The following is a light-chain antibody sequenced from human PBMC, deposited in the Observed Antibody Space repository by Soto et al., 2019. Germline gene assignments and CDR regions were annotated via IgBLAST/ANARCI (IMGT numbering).Light chain of an antibody. CDR1: QSVSSSY. CDR2: GAS. J-gene: IGKJ4*01. CDR3: QQYDSSPLT. V-gene: IGKV3-20*01. Sequence: EIVLTQSPGTLSLSPGERATLSCRASQSVSSSYLFWYQQKPGQAPRLLIYGASSRATGIPDRFSGSGSGTDFTLTISRLEPEDFAVYYCQQYDSSPLTFGGGTKVEIK.